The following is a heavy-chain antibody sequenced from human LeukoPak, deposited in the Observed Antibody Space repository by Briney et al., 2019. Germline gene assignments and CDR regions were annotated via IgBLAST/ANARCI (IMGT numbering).Heavy chain of an antibody. V-gene: IGHV3-72*01. D-gene: IGHD6-19*01. CDR1: GFTFSDHY. Sequence: GGSLRLSCAASGFTFSDHYMDWVRQAPGKGLEWVGRIRNKAHSYTTEYAASVKGRFAISRDDSKNSLFLQMNSLKTEDTAVYYCARGWQWGGFDYWGQGTLVTVSS. J-gene: IGHJ4*02. CDR3: ARGWQWGGFDY. CDR2: IRNKAHSYTT.